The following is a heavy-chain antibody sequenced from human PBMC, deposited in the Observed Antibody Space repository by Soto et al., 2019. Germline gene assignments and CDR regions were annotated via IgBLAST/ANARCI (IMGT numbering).Heavy chain of an antibody. CDR1: GYSFTTYW. CDR2: IYPGDSDT. CDR3: ARKDIAGNSVDF. J-gene: IGHJ4*02. Sequence: GESLKISCKASGYSFTTYWIGWVRQMPGKGLEWMGIIYPGDSDTRYSPSFQGQVTISADKSISTAYLQWSSLKASDSAMFYCARKDIAGNSVDFWGQGTLVTVSS. D-gene: IGHD6-13*01. V-gene: IGHV5-51*01.